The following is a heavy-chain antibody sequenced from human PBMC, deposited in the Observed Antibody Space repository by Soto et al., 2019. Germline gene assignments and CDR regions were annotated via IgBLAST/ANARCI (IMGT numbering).Heavy chain of an antibody. Sequence: GGSLRLSCATSGFILSDCAMNWVRQAPGKGLEWVANINQDGSVSYYVDSVKGRFTISRDNAKNSLYLQMTSLRAEDTSVYYCARPARECSSPGCANWGQGTLVTVSS. CDR3: ARPARECSSPGCAN. V-gene: IGHV3-7*01. D-gene: IGHD2-2*01. CDR1: GFILSDCA. J-gene: IGHJ4*02. CDR2: INQDGSVS.